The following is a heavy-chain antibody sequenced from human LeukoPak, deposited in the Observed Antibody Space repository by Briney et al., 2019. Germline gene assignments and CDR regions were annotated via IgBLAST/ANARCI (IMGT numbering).Heavy chain of an antibody. CDR2: ISGSSIYI. D-gene: IGHD3-22*01. CDR1: GFTFSTYS. V-gene: IGHV3-21*01. CDR3: ARDPPYYDSSGYYYDY. J-gene: IGHJ4*02. Sequence: GSLRLSCAASGFTFSTYSMNWVRQAPGKGLEWVSSISGSSIYIYYADSVKGRFTISRDNAENSLYLQMNSLRAEDTAVYYCARDPPYYDSSGYYYDYWGQGTLVTVSS.